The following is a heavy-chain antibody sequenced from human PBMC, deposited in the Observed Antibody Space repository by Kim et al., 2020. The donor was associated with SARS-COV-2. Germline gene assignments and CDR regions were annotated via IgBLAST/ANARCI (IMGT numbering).Heavy chain of an antibody. D-gene: IGHD4-17*01. CDR3: ASDDGENARDNVMHV. J-gene: IGHJ6*02. Sequence: ANSVRGRFTIYRDNGKNSVYLQVNSLRDEDTAVYYCASDDGENARDNVMHVWGQGTTVIVSS. V-gene: IGHV3-48*02.